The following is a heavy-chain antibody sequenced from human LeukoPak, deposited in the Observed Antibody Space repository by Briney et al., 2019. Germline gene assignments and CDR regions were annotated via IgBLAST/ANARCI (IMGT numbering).Heavy chain of an antibody. J-gene: IGHJ3*02. CDR2: IRQDGSEK. D-gene: IGHD5-24*01. Sequence: PGGSLRLSCAASGFIFDDYAMHWVRQAPGKGLEWVASIRQDGSEKYSVDSVKGRFTVSRDNAKNSLYLQMNRLRAADTALYYCAREADLGTTISGSFDIWGQGTMVTVSS. CDR1: GFIFDDYA. V-gene: IGHV3-7*01. CDR3: AREADLGTTISGSFDI.